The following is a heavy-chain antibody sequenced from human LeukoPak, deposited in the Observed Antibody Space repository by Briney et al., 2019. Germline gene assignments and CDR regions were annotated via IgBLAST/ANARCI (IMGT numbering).Heavy chain of an antibody. J-gene: IGHJ5*02. CDR2: ISAYNGNT. CDR3: ARVGDFGVVIIPVFMGFDP. CDR1: GYTFTSYG. V-gene: IGHV1-18*01. Sequence: ASVKVSCKASGYTFTSYGISWVRQAPGQGLEWMGWISAYNGNTNYAQKLQGRVTMTTGTSTSTAYMELRSLRSDDTAVYYCARVGDFGVVIIPVFMGFDPWGQGTLVTVSS. D-gene: IGHD3-3*01.